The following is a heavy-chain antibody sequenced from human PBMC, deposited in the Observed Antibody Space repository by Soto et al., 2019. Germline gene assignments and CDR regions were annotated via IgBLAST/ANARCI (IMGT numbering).Heavy chain of an antibody. D-gene: IGHD1-26*01. J-gene: IGHJ6*01. CDR2: IYPGDSDT. Sequence: GESLKISCKGSGYSFTSYWIGWVRQMPGKGLEWMGIIYPGDSDTRYSPSFQGQVTISADKPISTAYLQWSSLKASDTAMYYCARSTIVGDSGGNYYYGKDVWGQGTTDIGSS. V-gene: IGHV5-51*04. CDR3: ARSTIVGDSGGNYYYGKDV. CDR1: GYSFTSYW.